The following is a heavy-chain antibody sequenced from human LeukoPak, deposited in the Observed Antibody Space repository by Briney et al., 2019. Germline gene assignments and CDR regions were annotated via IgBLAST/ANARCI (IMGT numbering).Heavy chain of an antibody. J-gene: IGHJ4*02. CDR1: GGSFSGYY. CDR2: INHSGST. D-gene: IGHD6-19*01. V-gene: IGHV4-34*01. CDR3: ARSSIAVAGTKSRY. Sequence: PSETLSLTCAVYGGSFSGYYWSWIRQPPGKGLEWIGEINHSGSTNYNPSLKSRVTISVDTSKNQFSLKLSSVTAADTAVYYCARSSIAVAGTKSRYWGQGTLVTVSS.